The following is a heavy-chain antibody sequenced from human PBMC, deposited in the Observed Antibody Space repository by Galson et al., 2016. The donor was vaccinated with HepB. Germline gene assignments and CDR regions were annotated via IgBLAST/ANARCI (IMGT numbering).Heavy chain of an antibody. CDR3: ASDRYYVINS. Sequence: SLRLSCAASGFTFSSYAMTWVRQAPGKGLEWVSYISGSSSYTNYADSVKGRFTISRDNAQNTVYLQMNSLRAEDTAVYYCASDRYYVINSWGQGTLVTVSS. D-gene: IGHD3-10*02. CDR2: ISGSSSYT. V-gene: IGHV3-21*05. CDR1: GFTFSSYA. J-gene: IGHJ4*02.